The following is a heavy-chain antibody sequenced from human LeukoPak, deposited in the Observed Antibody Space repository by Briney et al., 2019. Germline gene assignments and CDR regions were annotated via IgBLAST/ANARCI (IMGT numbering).Heavy chain of an antibody. CDR3: AKGGVAGTGYFDY. CDR1: GFTVSTNY. J-gene: IGHJ4*02. V-gene: IGHV3-53*01. D-gene: IGHD6-19*01. CDR2: IYSGGST. Sequence: PGGSLRLSCAASGFTVSTNYISWVRQAPGKGLEWVSVIYSGGSTYYADSVKGRFTISRDNSKNTLYLQMNSLRAEDTAVYYCAKGGVAGTGYFDYWGQGTLVTVSS.